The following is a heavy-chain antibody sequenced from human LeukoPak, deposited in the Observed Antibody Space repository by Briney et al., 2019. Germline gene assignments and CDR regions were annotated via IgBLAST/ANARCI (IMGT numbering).Heavy chain of an antibody. CDR2: ISGSGDST. D-gene: IGHD6-19*01. CDR1: RLTFSIYA. Sequence: GGSLRLSCAAPRLTFSIYAMSRGRQAPGKGLEWVSGISGSGDSTYYADSVKGRFTISRDNSKNTLYLLMDSLRAADTAVYYWAKRSNGWSLRITRFDYWGQGTLVTVSS. CDR3: AKRSNGWSLRITRFDY. J-gene: IGHJ4*02. V-gene: IGHV3-23*01.